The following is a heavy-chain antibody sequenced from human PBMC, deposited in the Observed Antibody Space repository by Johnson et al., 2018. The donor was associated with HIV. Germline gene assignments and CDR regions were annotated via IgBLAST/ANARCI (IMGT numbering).Heavy chain of an antibody. Sequence: QVQLVESGGGVVQPGRSLRLSCAASGFSFSDNGMHWVRQAPGKGLEWVAVIWYDGSNKYYANSVKGRFTISRDNSKNTLFLQMNSLRAEDTAVYYCVKVAFRIAPTSHAFDIWGQGTMVTVSS. CDR2: IWYDGSNK. CDR3: VKVAFRIAPTSHAFDI. CDR1: GFSFSDNG. J-gene: IGHJ3*02. D-gene: IGHD6-13*01. V-gene: IGHV3-30*18.